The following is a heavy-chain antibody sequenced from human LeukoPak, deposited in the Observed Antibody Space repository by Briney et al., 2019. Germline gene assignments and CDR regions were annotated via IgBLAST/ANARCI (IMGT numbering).Heavy chain of an antibody. V-gene: IGHV4-34*01. CDR1: GGSFSGYY. CDR2: INHSGST. CDR3: ASLGIAAASPINPSIDY. J-gene: IGHJ4*02. Sequence: SETLSLTCAVYGGSFSGYYWSWIRQPPGKGLEWIGEINHSGSTNYNPSLKSRVTISVDTSKNQFSLKLSSVTAADTAVYYCASLGIAAASPINPSIDYWGQGTLVTVSS. D-gene: IGHD6-13*01.